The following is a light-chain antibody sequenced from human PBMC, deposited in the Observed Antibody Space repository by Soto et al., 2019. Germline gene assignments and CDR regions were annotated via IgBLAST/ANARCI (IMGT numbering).Light chain of an antibody. Sequence: EIVMTQSPATLSVSPGERATLSCRASQSVSSNMAWYQQKPGQAPRILIYGASTRATGIRARFSGSGSGTDFTLTISSLQSAYLAVYCCQQYNKWHPNTLGQGNKLEIK. V-gene: IGKV3-15*01. CDR2: GAS. CDR1: QSVSSN. J-gene: IGKJ2*01. CDR3: QQYNKWHPNT.